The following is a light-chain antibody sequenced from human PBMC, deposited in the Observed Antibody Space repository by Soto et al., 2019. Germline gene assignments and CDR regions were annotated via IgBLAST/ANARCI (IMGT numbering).Light chain of an antibody. J-gene: IGKJ1*01. CDR3: QQYAASRT. V-gene: IGKV3-20*01. CDR2: GES. Sequence: EIVLTQSPGRLCLSRGQSATISCRASQSVSSSYLAWYQQKPGQAPRLLIYGESSRATGIPDRFSGSGSGTDFTLTISRLEPEDFAVYYCQQYAASRTFGQGTKVDIK. CDR1: QSVSSSY.